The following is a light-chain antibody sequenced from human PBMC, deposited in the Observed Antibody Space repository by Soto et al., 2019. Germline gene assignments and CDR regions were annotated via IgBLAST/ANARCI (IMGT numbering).Light chain of an antibody. CDR3: QQSYSTPSAT. J-gene: IGKJ4*01. Sequence: DIQMTQSPSSLSASVGDRVTITCRASQSISSYLNRYQQKPGKAPKLLIYAASSLQSGVPSRFSGSGSGTDFTLTISSLQPEDFATYYCQQSYSTPSATFGGGTKVEIK. V-gene: IGKV1-39*01. CDR2: AAS. CDR1: QSISSY.